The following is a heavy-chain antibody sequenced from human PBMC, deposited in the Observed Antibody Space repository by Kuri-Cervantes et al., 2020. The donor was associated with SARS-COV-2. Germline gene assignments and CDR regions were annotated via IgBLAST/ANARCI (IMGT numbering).Heavy chain of an antibody. V-gene: IGHV1-69*13. CDR2: IIPIFGTA. Sequence: SVKVSCKASGGTFSSYAISWVRQAPGQGLEWMGRIIPIFGTANYAQKFQGRVTITADESTSTAYMELSSLRSEDTAVYYCAWLTDYGVPFDYWVQGTLVTVSS. D-gene: IGHD4-17*01. CDR3: AWLTDYGVPFDY. J-gene: IGHJ4*02. CDR1: GGTFSSYA.